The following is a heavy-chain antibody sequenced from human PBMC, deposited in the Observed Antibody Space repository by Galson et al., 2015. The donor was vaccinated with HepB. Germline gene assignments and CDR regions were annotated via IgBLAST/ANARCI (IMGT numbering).Heavy chain of an antibody. CDR3: AKDGPHYDILTAPYFDY. V-gene: IGHV3-21*01. J-gene: IGHJ4*02. Sequence: SLRLSCAASGLTLSSYSMNWVRQAPGKGLEWVSSISSSSTYIYYADSVKGRFTIPRDNSKNTLYLQMNSLRAEDTAVYYCAKDGPHYDILTAPYFDYWGQGTLVTVSS. D-gene: IGHD3-9*01. CDR2: ISSSSTYI. CDR1: GLTLSSYS.